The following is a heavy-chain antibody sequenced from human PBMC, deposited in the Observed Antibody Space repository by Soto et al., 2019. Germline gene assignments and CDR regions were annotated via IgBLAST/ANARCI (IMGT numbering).Heavy chain of an antibody. Sequence: PGEALNISCKGSGYNFAGYCIAGVHQLHGKGLMLMGNIYPNDSDTRYRPSIQAQVTITADKSISSGYLQWSSLGASDSAMDYCARGGVSTSTFDYWGQGTPVTVSS. CDR1: GYNFAGYC. D-gene: IGHD3-3*01. V-gene: IGHV5-51*07. CDR3: ARGGVSTSTFDY. CDR2: IYPNDSDT. J-gene: IGHJ4*01.